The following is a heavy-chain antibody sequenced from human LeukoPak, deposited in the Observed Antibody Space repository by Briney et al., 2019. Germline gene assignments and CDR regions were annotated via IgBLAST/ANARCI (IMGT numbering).Heavy chain of an antibody. J-gene: IGHJ3*02. D-gene: IGHD3-3*01. Sequence: PGGSLRLSCAASGFTFSDYYMSWIRQAPGKGLEWVSYISSSGSTIYYADSVKGRFTISRDNSKNTLYLQMNSLRAEDTAVYYCAKILRFDPIGAAFDIWGQGTMVTVSS. CDR3: AKILRFDPIGAAFDI. V-gene: IGHV3-11*01. CDR2: ISSSGSTI. CDR1: GFTFSDYY.